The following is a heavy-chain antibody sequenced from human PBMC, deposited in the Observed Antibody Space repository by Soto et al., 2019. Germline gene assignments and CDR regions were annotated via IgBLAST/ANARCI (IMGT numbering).Heavy chain of an antibody. J-gene: IGHJ4*02. CDR1: GYTFTSYA. Sequence: GASVKVSCKASGYTFTSYAMHWVRQAPGQRLEWMGWINAGNGNTKYSQKFQGRVTITRDTSASTAYMELSSLRSEDTAVYYCARVDGVVGANTDYWGQGTLVTVSS. V-gene: IGHV1-3*01. D-gene: IGHD1-26*01. CDR3: ARVDGVVGANTDY. CDR2: INAGNGNT.